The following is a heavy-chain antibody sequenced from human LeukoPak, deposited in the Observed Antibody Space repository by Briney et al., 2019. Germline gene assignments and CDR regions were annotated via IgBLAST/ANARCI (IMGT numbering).Heavy chain of an antibody. V-gene: IGHV3-7*01. CDR3: ARLLIVGSGSYPLDY. CDR1: KFTFSSYW. J-gene: IGHJ4*02. D-gene: IGHD3-10*01. Sequence: GGSLRLSCAASKFTFSSYWMSWVRQAPGKGLEWVGNIREDGSEKYYVDSVKGRFTISRDNAKNSLYLQMNSLRVEDTAVYYCARLLIVGSGSYPLDYWGQGTLVTVSS. CDR2: IREDGSEK.